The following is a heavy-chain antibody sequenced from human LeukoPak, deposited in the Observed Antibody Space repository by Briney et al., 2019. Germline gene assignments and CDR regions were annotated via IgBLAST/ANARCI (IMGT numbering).Heavy chain of an antibody. CDR2: IYTSGST. J-gene: IGHJ4*02. CDR1: GGSISSYY. Sequence: SETLSLTCTVSGGSISSYYWSWIRQPAGKGLEWIGRIYTSGSTNYNPSLKSRVTMSVDTSKNQFSLKLSSVTAADTAVYYCARERYSSSWVLEDYWGQGTLVTVSS. CDR3: ARERYSSSWVLEDY. D-gene: IGHD6-13*01. V-gene: IGHV4-4*07.